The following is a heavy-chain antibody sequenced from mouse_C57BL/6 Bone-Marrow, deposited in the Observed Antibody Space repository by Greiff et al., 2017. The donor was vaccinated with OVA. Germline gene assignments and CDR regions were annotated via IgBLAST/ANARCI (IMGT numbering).Heavy chain of an antibody. CDR2: IYPGNSDP. CDR1: GYTFTSYW. J-gene: IGHJ4*01. V-gene: IGHV1-5*01. Sequence: VQLKESGTVLARPGASVKMSCKTSGYTFTSYWMHWVKQRPGPGLEWIGAIYPGNSDPSYNQKFKGKAKLTAVTSASTAYMELSSLTNEDSAVYDCTKIYDGPYYYAMDYWGQGTSVTVSS. CDR3: TKIYDGPYYYAMDY. D-gene: IGHD2-3*01.